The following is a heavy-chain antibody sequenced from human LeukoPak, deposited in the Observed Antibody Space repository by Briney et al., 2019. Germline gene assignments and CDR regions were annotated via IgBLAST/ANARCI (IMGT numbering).Heavy chain of an antibody. CDR1: GGSISSYY. CDR2: IYYSGST. V-gene: IGHV4-59*01. J-gene: IGHJ3*02. CDR3: ARTSMIVVVRGAFDI. Sequence: SETXSLTCNVSGGSISSYYWSWLRQPPGKGLEWIGYIYYSGSTNYNPSLHTRVTLPVDTSKNQFSLKLSSVTAADTAVYYCARTSMIVVVRGAFDIWGQGTMVTVSS. D-gene: IGHD3-22*01.